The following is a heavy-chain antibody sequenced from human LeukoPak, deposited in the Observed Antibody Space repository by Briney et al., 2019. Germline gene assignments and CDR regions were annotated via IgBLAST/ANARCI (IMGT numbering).Heavy chain of an antibody. CDR2: IYNSEST. CDR3: ARHPQRWLRDHYFDY. D-gene: IGHD5-24*01. CDR1: GASISSHY. V-gene: IGHV4-59*08. J-gene: IGHJ4*02. Sequence: SETLSLTCTVSGASISSHYWSWIRQSPGKGLEWIGDIYNSESTNYNPSLKSRVTITMDSSKNQSSLKLTSVTAADTAVYYCARHPQRWLRDHYFDYWGQGTLVTVSS.